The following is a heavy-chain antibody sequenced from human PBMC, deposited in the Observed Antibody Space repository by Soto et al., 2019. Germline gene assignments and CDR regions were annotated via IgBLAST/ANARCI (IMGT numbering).Heavy chain of an antibody. D-gene: IGHD1-1*01. CDR3: ARVNGHYYYGMDV. Sequence: QVQLVESGGGLVKPGVSLRLSCAASGFTFSDYYMSWIRQAPGKGLSCVSDIISSGSTIYYAESVKGRFTISRDNAKNSLYLQMNSLRAEDTAVYYCARVNGHYYYGMDVWGQGTTVTVSS. J-gene: IGHJ6*02. CDR2: IISSGSTI. V-gene: IGHV3-11*01. CDR1: GFTFSDYY.